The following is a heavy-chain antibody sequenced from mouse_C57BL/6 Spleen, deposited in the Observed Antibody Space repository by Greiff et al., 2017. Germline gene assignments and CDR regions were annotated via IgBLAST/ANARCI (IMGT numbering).Heavy chain of an antibody. D-gene: IGHD2-10*02. CDR3: ARESMVTSWFAY. CDR2: ISDGGSYT. V-gene: IGHV5-4*01. Sequence: EVQLVESGGGLVKPGGSLKLSCAASGFTFSSYAMSWVRQTPEKRLEWVATISDGGSYTYYPDNVKGRFTISRDNAKNNLYLQMSHLKSEDTAMYYCARESMVTSWFAYWGQGTLLTVSA. CDR1: GFTFSSYA. J-gene: IGHJ3*01.